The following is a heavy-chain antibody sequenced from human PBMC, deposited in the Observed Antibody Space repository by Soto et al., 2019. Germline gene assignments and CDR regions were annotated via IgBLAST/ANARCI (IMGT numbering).Heavy chain of an antibody. CDR1: GYTFTSYD. V-gene: IGHV1-8*01. CDR3: AKSLYCGGDCSDAFDI. Sequence: ASVKVSCKASGYTFTSYDINWVRQATGQGLEWMGWMNPNSGNTGYAQKFQGRVTTTRNTSISTAYMELSSLRSEDTAVYYCAKSLYCGGDCSDAFDIWGQGTMVTVSS. J-gene: IGHJ3*02. CDR2: MNPNSGNT. D-gene: IGHD2-21*02.